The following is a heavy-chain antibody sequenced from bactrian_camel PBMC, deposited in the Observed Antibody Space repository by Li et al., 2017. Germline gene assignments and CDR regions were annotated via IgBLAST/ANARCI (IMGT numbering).Heavy chain of an antibody. D-gene: IGHD2*01. CDR1: GFTFGHYY. CDR2: IYRDGTYS. Sequence: HVQLVESGGGLVQPGESLRLSCVASGFTFGHYYMNWVRQAPGKGLEWVSSIYRDGTYSAYLDSVKGRFTISRDNANNTVNLMMNSLKPEDTAMYYCASDRVAWWLLLHEQAYSHWGQGTQVTVS. V-gene: IGHV3S6*01. J-gene: IGHJ4*01. CDR3: ASDRVAWWLLLHEQAYSH.